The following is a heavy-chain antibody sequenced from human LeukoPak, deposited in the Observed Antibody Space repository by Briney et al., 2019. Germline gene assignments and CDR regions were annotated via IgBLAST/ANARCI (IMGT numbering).Heavy chain of an antibody. J-gene: IGHJ1*01. V-gene: IGHV1-18*04. D-gene: IGHD2-15*01. Sequence: ASVKVSCKASGYXFTGYYMHWVRQAPGQGLEWMGWISAYNGNTNYAQKLQGRVTMTTDTSTSTAYMELRSLRSDDTAVYYCARAGAVVAATKYFQHWGQGTLVTVSS. CDR2: ISAYNGNT. CDR1: GYXFTGYY. CDR3: ARAGAVVAATKYFQH.